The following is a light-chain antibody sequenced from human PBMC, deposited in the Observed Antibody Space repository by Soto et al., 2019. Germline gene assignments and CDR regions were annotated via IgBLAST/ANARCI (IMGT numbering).Light chain of an antibody. CDR3: QQYNSYST. Sequence: QMTKSPSPLSASVGDRVTITCRASQSISSWLAWYQQKPGKDPKHLIYKASSLESGVPSRFSGSGSGTEFTLTISSLQHDDFATYYCQQYNSYSTFGQGTKVDIK. CDR1: QSISSW. V-gene: IGKV1-5*03. CDR2: KAS. J-gene: IGKJ1*01.